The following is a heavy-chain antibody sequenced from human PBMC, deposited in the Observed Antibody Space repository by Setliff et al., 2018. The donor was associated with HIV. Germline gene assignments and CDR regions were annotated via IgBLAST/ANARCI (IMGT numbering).Heavy chain of an antibody. V-gene: IGHV3-21*04. CDR2: ISTSSNYI. CDR1: GFTFSTYS. CDR3: ARSVPDSAYRPTDY. D-gene: IGHD3-22*01. Sequence: PGGSLRLSCAASGFTFSTYSMNWVRQAPGKGLEWVSSISTSSNYIYYADSVKGRFTISRDNAKNSLYLQMSSLRVEDTAVYYCARSVPDSAYRPTDYWGQGTQVTVSS. J-gene: IGHJ4*02.